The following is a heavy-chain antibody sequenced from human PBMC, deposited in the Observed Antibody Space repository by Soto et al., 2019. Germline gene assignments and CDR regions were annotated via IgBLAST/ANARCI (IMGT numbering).Heavy chain of an antibody. Sequence: PSETLSLTCAVYGGSFSGYYWSLIRQPPGKGLEWIGEINHRGITNYNPSLKSRVTLSVDTSKNQFSLNMSSVTAADTAVFYCARGRAIPLAGSFDFWGQGALVTVSS. D-gene: IGHD6-19*01. J-gene: IGHJ4*02. CDR2: INHRGIT. CDR3: ARGRAIPLAGSFDF. V-gene: IGHV4-34*01. CDR1: GGSFSGYY.